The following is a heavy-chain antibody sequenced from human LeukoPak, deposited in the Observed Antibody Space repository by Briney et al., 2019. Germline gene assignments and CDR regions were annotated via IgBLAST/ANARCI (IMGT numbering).Heavy chain of an antibody. CDR1: GVSISSYY. V-gene: IGHV4-59*01. Sequence: SETLSLTCTVSGVSISSYYWSWIRQPPGKGLEWIGYIYYSGSTNYNPSLKSRVTISVDTSKNQFSLKLSSVTAADTAVYYCARGTYYYDSRSYYYDLVPWGQGTLVTVSS. J-gene: IGHJ5*02. D-gene: IGHD3-22*01. CDR3: ARGTYYYDSRSYYYDLVP. CDR2: IYYSGST.